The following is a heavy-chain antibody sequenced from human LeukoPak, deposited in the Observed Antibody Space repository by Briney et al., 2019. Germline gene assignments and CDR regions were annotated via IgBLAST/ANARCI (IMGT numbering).Heavy chain of an antibody. CDR1: GFTFGTYS. CDR2: ITSSSGTI. Sequence: PGRSLRLSCVASGFTFGTYSMNWVRQAPGKGLEWISHITSSSGTIYYAESLKGRFTVSRDNARNSLYLQIDSLRAEDTAVYYCASSLGHGWPFDYWGQGTLVTVSS. V-gene: IGHV3-48*04. J-gene: IGHJ4*02. D-gene: IGHD6-19*01. CDR3: ASSLGHGWPFDY.